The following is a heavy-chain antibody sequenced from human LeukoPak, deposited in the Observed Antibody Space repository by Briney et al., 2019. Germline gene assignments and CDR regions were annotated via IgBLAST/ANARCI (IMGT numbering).Heavy chain of an antibody. CDR1: GFIFSNYG. J-gene: IGHJ4*02. CDR2: IAYDGSKK. D-gene: IGHD6-19*01. Sequence: PGRSLRLSRAASGFIFSNYGMHWVRQAPGKGLEWVAVIAYDGSKKYYADSVKGRFTVSRDNSKNTLYLQMNSLRVEDTAVYYCAKVPMDAGWLVLDYWGQGTLVTVSS. CDR3: AKVPMDAGWLVLDY. V-gene: IGHV3-30*18.